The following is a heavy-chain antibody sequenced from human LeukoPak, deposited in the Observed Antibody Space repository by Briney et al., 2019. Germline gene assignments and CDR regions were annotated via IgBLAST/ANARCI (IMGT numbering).Heavy chain of an antibody. CDR1: SGSLSGYY. CDR3: ARHGQLVRYFDWLSIPNWFDP. J-gene: IGHJ5*02. V-gene: IGHV4-34*01. D-gene: IGHD3-9*01. Sequence: SETLSLTCAVNSGSLSGYYWSWIRQPPGKGLEWIGEINHSGSTNYNPSLKSRVTISVDTSKNQFSLKLSSVTAADTAVYYCARHGQLVRYFDWLSIPNWFDPWGQGTLVTVSS. CDR2: INHSGST.